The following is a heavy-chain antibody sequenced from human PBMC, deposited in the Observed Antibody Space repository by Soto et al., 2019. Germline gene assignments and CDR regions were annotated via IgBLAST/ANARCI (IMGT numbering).Heavy chain of an antibody. J-gene: IGHJ4*02. CDR2: IYYSGST. Sequence: PSETLSLTCTVSGGSISSYYWSWIRQPPGKGLEWIGYIYYSGSTNYNPSLKSRVTISVDTSKNQFSLKLSSVTAADTAVYYCAREQKYCSSTSCYAAFDYWSQGTLVTVSS. CDR3: AREQKYCSSTSCYAAFDY. D-gene: IGHD2-2*01. CDR1: GGSISSYY. V-gene: IGHV4-59*01.